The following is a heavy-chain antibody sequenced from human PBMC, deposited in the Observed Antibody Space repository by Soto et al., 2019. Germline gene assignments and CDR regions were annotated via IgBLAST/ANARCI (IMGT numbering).Heavy chain of an antibody. Sequence: PSETLSLTCTVSNGSISNYYWTWIRQSPGKGLEWIGFVYYSGTTNHNPSLKSRVTISLHTSKNQFSLKLTSVTAADTAVYYCARAPRDAIPDYWGQGTLVTVSS. D-gene: IGHD2-2*01. V-gene: IGHV4-59*01. CDR2: VYYSGTT. CDR3: ARAPRDAIPDY. J-gene: IGHJ4*02. CDR1: NGSISNYY.